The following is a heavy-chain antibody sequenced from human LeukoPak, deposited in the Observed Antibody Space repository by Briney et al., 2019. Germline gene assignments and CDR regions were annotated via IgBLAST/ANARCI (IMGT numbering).Heavy chain of an antibody. CDR2: ISWNSGSI. D-gene: IGHD6-19*01. V-gene: IGHV3-9*01. Sequence: PGGSLRLSCAASGFTFDDCAMHWVRQAPGKGLEWVSGISWNSGSIGYADSVKGRFTISRDNAKNSLYLQMNSLRAEDTALYYCAKGRRLAVAGAFDYWGQGTLVTVSS. CDR1: GFTFDDCA. CDR3: AKGRRLAVAGAFDY. J-gene: IGHJ4*02.